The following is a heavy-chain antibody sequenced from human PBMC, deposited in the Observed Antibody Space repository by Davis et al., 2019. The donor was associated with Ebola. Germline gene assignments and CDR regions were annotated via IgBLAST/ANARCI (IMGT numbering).Heavy chain of an antibody. CDR2: ISAYNGNT. D-gene: IGHD6-13*01. Sequence: AASVKVSCKASGYTFTSYGISWVRQAPGQGLEWMGWISAYNGNTNYAQKLQGRVTMTTDTSTSTAYMELRSLRSDDTAVYYCARDRGYSSSWYLSDYWGQGTLVTVSS. J-gene: IGHJ4*02. V-gene: IGHV1-18*01. CDR1: GYTFTSYG. CDR3: ARDRGYSSSWYLSDY.